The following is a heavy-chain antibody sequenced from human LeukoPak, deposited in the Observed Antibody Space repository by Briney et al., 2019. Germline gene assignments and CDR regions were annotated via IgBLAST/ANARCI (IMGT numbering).Heavy chain of an antibody. CDR1: GFTFSAYA. Sequence: PGGSLRLSCAASGFTFSAYAMHWVRQAPGKGLEWVAGISYDGSNKFYTDSVKGRFTISRDISKNTLYLQMNSLRTEDTAVYFCARDKIIVVVELDYWAREPWSPSPQ. V-gene: IGHV3-30-3*01. CDR3: ARDKIIVVVELDY. J-gene: IGHJ4*02. CDR2: ISYDGSNK. D-gene: IGHD3-22*01.